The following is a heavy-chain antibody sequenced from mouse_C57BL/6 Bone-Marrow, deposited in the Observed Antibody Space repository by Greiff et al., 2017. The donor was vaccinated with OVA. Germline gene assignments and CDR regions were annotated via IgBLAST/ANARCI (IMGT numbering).Heavy chain of an antibody. D-gene: IGHD2-5*01. CDR2: IYPGSGNT. J-gene: IGHJ2*01. CDR1: GYTFTDYY. Sequence: VQLQQSGAELVRPGASVKLSCKASGYTFTDYYINWVKQRPGQGLEWIARIYPGSGNTYYNEKFKGKATLTAEKSSSTAYMQLSSLTSEDSAVYFCAIYYSNYVVFDYWGQGTTLTVSS. V-gene: IGHV1-76*01. CDR3: AIYYSNYVVFDY.